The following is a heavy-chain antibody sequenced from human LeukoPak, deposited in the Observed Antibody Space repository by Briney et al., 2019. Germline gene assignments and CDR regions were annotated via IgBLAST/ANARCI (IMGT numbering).Heavy chain of an antibody. CDR2: IYYSGST. V-gene: IGHV4-39*01. CDR1: GGSINSYY. D-gene: IGHD3-10*01. J-gene: IGHJ6*03. CDR3: ARLVTGNYYYGSGSYVPSSGYYMDV. Sequence: SETLSLTCTVSGGSINSYYWGWIRQPPGKGLEWIGSIYYSGSTYYNPSLKSRVTISVDTSKNQFSLKLSSVTAADTAVYYCARLVTGNYYYGSGSYVPSSGYYMDVWGKGTTVTISS.